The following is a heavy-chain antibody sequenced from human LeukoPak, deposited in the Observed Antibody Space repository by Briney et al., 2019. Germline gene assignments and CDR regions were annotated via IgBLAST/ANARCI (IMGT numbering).Heavy chain of an antibody. Sequence: GESLKISCKGFGYSFTSYWIGWVRQMPGKGLEWMGIIYPGDSETRYSPSFQGQVTISADKSISTAYLQWSSLKASDTAMYYCAGAIVGAATAFDIWGQGTMVTVSS. J-gene: IGHJ3*02. CDR3: AGAIVGAATAFDI. V-gene: IGHV5-51*01. CDR1: GYSFTSYW. D-gene: IGHD1-26*01. CDR2: IYPGDSET.